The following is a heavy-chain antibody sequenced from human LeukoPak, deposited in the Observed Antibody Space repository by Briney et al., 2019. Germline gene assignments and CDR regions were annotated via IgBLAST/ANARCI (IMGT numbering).Heavy chain of an antibody. V-gene: IGHV4-34*01. Sequence: SETLSLTCAVYGGSFSGYYWSWIRQPPGKGLEWIGEINHSGSTNYNPSLKSRVTISVDTSKNQFSLKLSSVTAADTAVYYCARRVAADPQYFDSWGRGTLVTVSS. J-gene: IGHJ4*02. CDR2: INHSGST. CDR1: GGSFSGYY. D-gene: IGHD2-15*01. CDR3: ARRVAADPQYFDS.